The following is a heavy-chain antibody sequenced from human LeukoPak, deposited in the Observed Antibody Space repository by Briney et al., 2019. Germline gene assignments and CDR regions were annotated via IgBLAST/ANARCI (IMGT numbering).Heavy chain of an antibody. CDR1: GYTFTGYY. CDR3: ARVSSGWYYYYGMDV. V-gene: IGHV1-2*02. Sequence: ASVKVSCKASGYTFTGYYMHWVRQAPGQGLEWMGWISPNSGGTNYAQKFQGRVTMTRDTSISTAYMELSRLRSDDTAVYYCARVSSGWYYYYGMDVWGQGTTVTVSS. D-gene: IGHD6-19*01. CDR2: ISPNSGGT. J-gene: IGHJ6*02.